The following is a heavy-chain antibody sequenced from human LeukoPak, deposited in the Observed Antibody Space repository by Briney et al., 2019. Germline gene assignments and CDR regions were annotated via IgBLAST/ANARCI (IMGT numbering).Heavy chain of an antibody. V-gene: IGHV3-23*01. CDR3: ANDGAYYDSSTDAFDI. D-gene: IGHD3-22*01. CDR2: ISGSGGST. Sequence: GGSLRLSCAASGFTFDDYGMSWVRQAPGKGLEWVSGISGSGGSTYYADSVKGRFIISRDNSKNTLYLQMNSLRAEDTAVYYCANDGAYYDSSTDAFDIWGQGTMVTVSS. J-gene: IGHJ3*02. CDR1: GFTFDDYG.